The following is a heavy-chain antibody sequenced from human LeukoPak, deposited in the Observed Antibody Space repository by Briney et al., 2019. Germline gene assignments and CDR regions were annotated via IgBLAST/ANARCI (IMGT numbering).Heavy chain of an antibody. J-gene: IGHJ4*02. V-gene: IGHV3-7*01. CDR1: GYTFSTSW. D-gene: IGHD3-10*01. Sequence: GGSLRLSCAASGYTFSTSWMNWVRRAPGKGLEWVALIKQHGSEIYHADSVKGRFTISRDDAANSLYLQMYSLRVEDTAVYYCATDRGAYWGQGTLVTVSS. CDR2: IKQHGSEI. CDR3: ATDRGAY.